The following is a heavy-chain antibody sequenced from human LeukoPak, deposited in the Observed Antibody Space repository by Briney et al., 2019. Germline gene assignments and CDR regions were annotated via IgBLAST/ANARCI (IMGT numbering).Heavy chain of an antibody. Sequence: SETLSLTCAVYGGSFSGYYWSWIRQPPGKGLEWIGEINHSGSTNYNPSHKSRVTISVDTSKNQFSLKLSSVTAADTAVYYCARGRRELTYYYDSSGYHITWYAFDIRGQGTMVTVSS. V-gene: IGHV4-34*01. CDR2: INHSGST. D-gene: IGHD3-22*01. J-gene: IGHJ3*02. CDR3: ARGRRELTYYYDSSGYHITWYAFDI. CDR1: GGSFSGYY.